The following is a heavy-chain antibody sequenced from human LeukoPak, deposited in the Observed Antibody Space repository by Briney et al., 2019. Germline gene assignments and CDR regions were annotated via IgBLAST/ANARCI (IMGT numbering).Heavy chain of an antibody. V-gene: IGHV3-74*01. CDR3: VRDLGGRSGH. Sequence: GGSLRLSCAASGFTFSSNWMHWVRQAPGKGLVWVSRINEDGSTTNYADSVKGRSTIFRDNAKNTLYLQMNSLRAEDTAVYYCVRDLGGRSGHWGQGTLVAVSS. D-gene: IGHD1-26*01. J-gene: IGHJ4*02. CDR1: GFTFSSNW. CDR2: INEDGSTT.